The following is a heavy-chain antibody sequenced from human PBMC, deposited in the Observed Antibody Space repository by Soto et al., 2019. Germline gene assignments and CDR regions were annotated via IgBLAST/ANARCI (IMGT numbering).Heavy chain of an antibody. CDR3: ARTDPSLYDYGDYNWFDP. J-gene: IGHJ5*02. CDR2: IYYSGST. D-gene: IGHD4-17*01. CDR1: GGSISSYY. V-gene: IGHV4-59*01. Sequence: LETLSLTCTVSGGSISSYYWSWIRQPPGKGLEWIGYIYYSGSTNYNPSLKSRVTISVDTSKNQFSLKLSSVTAADTAVYYCARTDPSLYDYGDYNWFDPWGQGTLVTVSS.